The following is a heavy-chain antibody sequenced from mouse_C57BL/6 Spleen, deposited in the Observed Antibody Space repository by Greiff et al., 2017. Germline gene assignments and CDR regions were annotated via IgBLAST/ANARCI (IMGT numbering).Heavy chain of an antibody. Sequence: QVQLQQSGAELVRPGTSVKVSCKASGYAFTNYLIEWVKQRPGQGLEWIGVINPGSGGTNYNEKFKGKATLTADKSSSTAYMQLSSLTSEDSAVYFCARRDWEDAMDYWGQGTSVTVSS. CDR3: ARRDWEDAMDY. V-gene: IGHV1-54*01. CDR2: INPGSGGT. CDR1: GYAFTNYL. D-gene: IGHD4-1*01. J-gene: IGHJ4*01.